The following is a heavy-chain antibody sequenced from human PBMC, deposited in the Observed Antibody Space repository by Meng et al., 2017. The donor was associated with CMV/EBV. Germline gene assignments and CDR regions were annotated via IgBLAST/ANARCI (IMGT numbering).Heavy chain of an antibody. V-gene: IGHV2-5*02. CDR1: GFSLSTIGVG. CDR2: IYWDDDK. D-gene: IGHD6-13*01. J-gene: IGHJ4*02. Sequence: QIILEESVPTAVTPTQTRTQTCTFSGFSLSTIGVGVGWIRQPPGKALEWLALIYWDDDKRYSPSLKSRLTITKDTSKNQVVLTMTNMDPVDTATYYCARIAAAGRFDYWGQGTLVTVSS. CDR3: ARIAAAGRFDY.